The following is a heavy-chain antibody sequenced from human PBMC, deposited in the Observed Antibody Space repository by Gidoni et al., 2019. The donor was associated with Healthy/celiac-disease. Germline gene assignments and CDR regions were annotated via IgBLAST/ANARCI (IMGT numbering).Heavy chain of an antibody. CDR2: ISSSSSYI. J-gene: IGHJ6*02. CDR1: GFPFSSYS. CDR3: ARYCSGGSCERNYYYYGMDV. V-gene: IGHV3-21*01. Sequence: EVQLVESGGGLVKPGGSLRLSCAASGFPFSSYSMNWVRQAPGKGLEWVSSISSSSSYIYYADSVKGRFTISRDNAKNSLYLQMNSLRAEDTAVYYCARYCSGGSCERNYYYYGMDVWGQGTTVTVSS. D-gene: IGHD2-15*01.